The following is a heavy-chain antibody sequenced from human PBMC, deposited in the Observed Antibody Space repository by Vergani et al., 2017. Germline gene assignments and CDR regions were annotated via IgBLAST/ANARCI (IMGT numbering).Heavy chain of an antibody. D-gene: IGHD5/OR15-5a*01. CDR1: GFTFSSYS. Sequence: EVQLVESGGGLVQPGGSLRLSCADSGFTFSSYSMNWVRQAPGKGLEWVSYISSSSSTIYYADSVKGRFTISRDNAKNSLYLQMNSLRAEDTAVYYCARDRSAIRPWIDYWGQGTLVTVSS. CDR3: ARDRSAIRPWIDY. J-gene: IGHJ4*02. CDR2: ISSSSSTI. V-gene: IGHV3-48*04.